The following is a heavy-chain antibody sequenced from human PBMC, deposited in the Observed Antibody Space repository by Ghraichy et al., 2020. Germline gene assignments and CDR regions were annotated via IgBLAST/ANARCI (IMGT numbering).Heavy chain of an antibody. CDR1: GFTFSSYG. CDR2: ISYDGSNK. Sequence: GGSLRLSCAASGFTFSSYGMHWVRQAPGKGLEWVAVISYDGSNKYYADSVKGRFTISRDNSKNTLYLQMNSLRAEDTAVYYCAKDQTPGYCSSTSCYGYYYYYGMDVWGQGTTVTVSS. J-gene: IGHJ6*02. CDR3: AKDQTPGYCSSTSCYGYYYYYGMDV. D-gene: IGHD2-2*03. V-gene: IGHV3-30*18.